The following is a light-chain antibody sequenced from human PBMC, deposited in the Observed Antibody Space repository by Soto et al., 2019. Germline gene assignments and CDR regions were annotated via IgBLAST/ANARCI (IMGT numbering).Light chain of an antibody. CDR2: DNN. CDR3: GTWDSRRSAGV. V-gene: IGLV1-51*01. CDR1: SSNIGNNY. Sequence: QSVLTQPPSVSAAPGQKITISCSGSSSNIGNNYVSWYQQPPGTAPKLLIYDNNKRPSGIPDRFSGSKSGTTAALGNPGLQTGDAADYYCGTWDSRRSAGVFVVGTKLTLL. J-gene: IGLJ2*01.